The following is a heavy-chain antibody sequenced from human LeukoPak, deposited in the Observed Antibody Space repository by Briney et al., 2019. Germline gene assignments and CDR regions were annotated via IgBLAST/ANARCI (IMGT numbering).Heavy chain of an antibody. J-gene: IGHJ6*03. V-gene: IGHV1-2*02. CDR1: GHTFTGYY. Sequence: ASVKVSCKASGHTFTGYYMHWVRQAPGQGLEWMGWINPNSGGTNYAQKFQGRVTMTRDTSISTAYMELSRLRSDDTAVYYCARGIRLCSSTSCYAGRRRKGYYYYYMDVWGKGTTVTISS. CDR3: ARGIRLCSSTSCYAGRRRKGYYYYYMDV. D-gene: IGHD2-2*01. CDR2: INPNSGGT.